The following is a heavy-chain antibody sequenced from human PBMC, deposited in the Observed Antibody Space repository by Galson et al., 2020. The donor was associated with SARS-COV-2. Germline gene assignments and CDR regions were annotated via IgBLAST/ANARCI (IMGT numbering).Heavy chain of an antibody. D-gene: IGHD6-19*01. J-gene: IGHJ5*02. CDR3: AVRYSSTYVDH. CDR1: GGTLSSSP. V-gene: IGHV1-69*13. CDR2: IVPRFGTA. Sequence: SVKVTCKASGGTLSSSPISWVRQAPGHGLEWMGGIVPRFGTATYAQNFLGRITITADESTSTTYMELSSLTSRDTAVYYCAVRYSSTYVDHWGQGTLVTVSS.